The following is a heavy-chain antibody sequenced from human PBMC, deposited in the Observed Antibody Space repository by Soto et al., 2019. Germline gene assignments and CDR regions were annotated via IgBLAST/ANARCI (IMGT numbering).Heavy chain of an antibody. CDR1: AFTLSGCS. J-gene: IGHJ3*02. D-gene: IGHD1-1*01. Sequence: GGSLRLSCAASAFTLSGCSMSWVRQAPGRGLEWVAAISVSGGVTYNADSVKGRFTLSRDKSKNTLYLQMNSLRADDTAIYYCAISTGTTFSAAFDIWGQGTRVTVSS. CDR3: AISTGTTFSAAFDI. V-gene: IGHV3-23*01. CDR2: ISVSGGVT.